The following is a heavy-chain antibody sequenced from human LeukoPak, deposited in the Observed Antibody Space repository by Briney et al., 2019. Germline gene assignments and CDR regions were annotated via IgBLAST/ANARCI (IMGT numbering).Heavy chain of an antibody. D-gene: IGHD6-13*01. CDR3: ARHSSVASTGTLNWFDP. CDR2: IYPGDSDT. CDR1: GYSFTSYW. Sequence: HGESLKISCKGSGYSFTSYWIGWVRQMPGKGLEWMGIIYPGDSDTRYSPSFQGQVTISADKSISTAYLQWSGLKASDTAMYYCARHSSVASTGTLNWFDPWGQGTLVTVSS. V-gene: IGHV5-51*01. J-gene: IGHJ5*02.